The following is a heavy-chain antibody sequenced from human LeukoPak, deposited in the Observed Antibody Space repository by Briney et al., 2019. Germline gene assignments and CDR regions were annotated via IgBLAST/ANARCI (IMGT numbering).Heavy chain of an antibody. CDR2: ISGSGGST. Sequence: GGSLRLSCAASGFTFSSYAMSWVRQAPGKGLEWVSAISGSGGSTYYADSVKGRFTISRDNSKNTLYLQMNSLRAEDTAVYYCAKEPTEGYSSSAVNAFDLWGQGTMVTVSS. V-gene: IGHV3-23*01. J-gene: IGHJ3*01. CDR1: GFTFSSYA. D-gene: IGHD6-13*01. CDR3: AKEPTEGYSSSAVNAFDL.